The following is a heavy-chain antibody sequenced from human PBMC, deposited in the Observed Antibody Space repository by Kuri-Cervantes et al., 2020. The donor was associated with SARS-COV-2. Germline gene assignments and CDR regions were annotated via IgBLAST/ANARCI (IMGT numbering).Heavy chain of an antibody. CDR2: IDSSSYYI. Sequence: GGSLRLSCAASGFTFSGYSMNWIRQAPGKGLEWVASIDSSSYYIYHADSVKGRLTISRDNAKTSMYLQVNSLRAEDTAIYYCVRGTEDYSGARSFFDSWGQGTPVTVSS. D-gene: IGHD4-11*01. CDR1: GFTFSGYS. J-gene: IGHJ4*02. V-gene: IGHV3-21*04. CDR3: VRGTEDYSGARSFFDS.